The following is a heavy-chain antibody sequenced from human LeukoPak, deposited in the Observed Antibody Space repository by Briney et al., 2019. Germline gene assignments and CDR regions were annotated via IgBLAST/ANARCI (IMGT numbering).Heavy chain of an antibody. V-gene: IGHV3-30*04. D-gene: IGHD2-21*02. CDR3: AKVGRSYCGGDCYVDY. CDR1: GFTFSSYA. CDR2: ISYDGSNK. J-gene: IGHJ4*02. Sequence: GGSLRLSCAASGFTFSSYAMHWVRQAPGKGLEWVAVISYDGSNKYYADSVKGRFTISRDNSKNTLYLQMNSLRAEDTAVYYCAKVGRSYCGGDCYVDYWGQGTLVTVSS.